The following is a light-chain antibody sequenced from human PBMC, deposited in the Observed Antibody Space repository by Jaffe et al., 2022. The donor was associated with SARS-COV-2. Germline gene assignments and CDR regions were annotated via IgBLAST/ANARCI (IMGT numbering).Light chain of an antibody. Sequence: DIQLTQSPSSLSAFVGDRVTITCQASQGIGNYLNWYQWRPGKAPRLLIFGASSLESGVPSRFSGSGSGTSFILTISSLQPEDVATYYCQQYDALPPITFGQGTRLEI. V-gene: IGKV1-33*01. J-gene: IGKJ5*01. CDR2: GAS. CDR1: QGIGNY. CDR3: QQYDALPPIT.